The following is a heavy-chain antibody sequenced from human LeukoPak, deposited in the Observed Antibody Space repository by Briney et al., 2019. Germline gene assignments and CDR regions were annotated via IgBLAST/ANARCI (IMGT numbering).Heavy chain of an antibody. CDR3: ARATTTVVTRVDY. J-gene: IGHJ4*02. V-gene: IGHV4-59*01. Sequence: SETLSLTCTVSGGSISSYNWSWIRQPPGKGLEWIGYIYYSGSTNYNPSLKSRVTISVDTSKNQFSLKLSSVTAADTAVYYCARATTTVVTRVDYWGQGTLVTVSS. CDR2: IYYSGST. D-gene: IGHD4-23*01. CDR1: GGSISSYN.